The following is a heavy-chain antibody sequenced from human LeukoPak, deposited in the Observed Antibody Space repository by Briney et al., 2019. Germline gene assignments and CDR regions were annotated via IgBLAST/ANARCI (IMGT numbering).Heavy chain of an antibody. CDR3: ARLKLGAARSFDP. CDR2: INHSGST. D-gene: IGHD6-6*01. V-gene: IGHV4-34*01. CDR1: GGSFSGYY. J-gene: IGHJ5*02. Sequence: PSETLSLTCAVYGGSFSGYYWSWIRQPPGKGLEWIGEINHSGSTNYNPSLKSRVTISVDTSKNQFSLKLSSVTAADTAVYYCARLKLGAARSFDPWGQGTLVTVSS.